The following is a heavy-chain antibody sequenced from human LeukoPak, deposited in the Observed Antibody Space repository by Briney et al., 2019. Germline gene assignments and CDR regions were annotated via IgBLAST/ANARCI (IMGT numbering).Heavy chain of an antibody. Sequence: PGRSLRLSCAASGFTFSSYAMHWVRQAPGKGLEWVAVISYDGSMKYYADSVKGRFTISRDNSKDTLYLQMNSLRAEDTAVYYCARRYSNTWYYFDYWGQGTLVTVSS. D-gene: IGHD6-13*01. CDR1: GFTFSSYA. V-gene: IGHV3-30-3*01. CDR3: ARRYSNTWYYFDY. CDR2: ISYDGSMK. J-gene: IGHJ4*02.